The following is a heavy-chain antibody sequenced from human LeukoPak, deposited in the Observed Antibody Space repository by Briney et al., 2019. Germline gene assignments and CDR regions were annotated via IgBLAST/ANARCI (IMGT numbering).Heavy chain of an antibody. V-gene: IGHV3-53*01. J-gene: IGHJ5*02. Sequence: GGSLRLSCAASGFTVSSNYMSWVRQAPGKGLEWVSVIYSGGSTYYADSVKGRFTISRDNSKNTLYLQMNSLRAEDTAVYYCARGRQFGENWFDLWGQGTLVTVSS. CDR1: GFTVSSNY. D-gene: IGHD3-10*01. CDR2: IYSGGST. CDR3: ARGRQFGENWFDL.